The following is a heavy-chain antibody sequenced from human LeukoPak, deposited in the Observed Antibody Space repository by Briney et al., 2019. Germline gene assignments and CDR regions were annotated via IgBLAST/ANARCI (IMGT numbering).Heavy chain of an antibody. CDR2: IKQGGREE. CDR3: AKDNGGGFDF. V-gene: IGHV3-7*03. Sequence: GRSLRLSCVASKFIFSDYWMSWVRQAPGKGLEWVANIKQGGREEKYVDSVKGRFAISRDDAKSTLYLQMDSLSGDDTAVYYWAKDNGGGFDFWGRGTLVTVSS. CDR1: KFIFSDYW. J-gene: IGHJ5*01. D-gene: IGHD3-10*01.